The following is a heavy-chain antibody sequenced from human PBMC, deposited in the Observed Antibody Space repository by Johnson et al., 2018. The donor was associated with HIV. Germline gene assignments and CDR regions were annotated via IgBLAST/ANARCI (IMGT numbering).Heavy chain of an antibody. V-gene: IGHV3-23*04. CDR2: ISGSGGST. J-gene: IGHJ3*02. Sequence: VQLVESGGGVVRPGESLRLSCAASGFTFSSYAMSWVRQAPGKGLEWVSAISGSGGSTYYADSVKGRFTISRDNSKNTLYLQMNSLRAEDTAVYYCARACSGGSCYEEKSPDAFDIWGQGTMVTVSS. CDR3: ARACSGGSCYEEKSPDAFDI. D-gene: IGHD2-15*01. CDR1: GFTFSSYA.